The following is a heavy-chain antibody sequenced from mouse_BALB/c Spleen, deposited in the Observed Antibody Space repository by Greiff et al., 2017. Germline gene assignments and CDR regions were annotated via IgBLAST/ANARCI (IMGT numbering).Heavy chain of an antibody. J-gene: IGHJ3*01. CDR1: GFTFSSFG. D-gene: IGHD1-2*01. CDR2: ISSGSSTI. CDR3: ARSLLRSAWFAY. V-gene: IGHV5-17*02. Sequence: EVHLVESGGGLVQPGGSRKLSCAASGFTFSSFGMHWVRQAPEKGLEWVAYISSGSSTIYYADTVKGRFTISRDNPKNTLFLQMTSLRSEDTAMYYCARSLLRSAWFAYWGQGTLVTVSA.